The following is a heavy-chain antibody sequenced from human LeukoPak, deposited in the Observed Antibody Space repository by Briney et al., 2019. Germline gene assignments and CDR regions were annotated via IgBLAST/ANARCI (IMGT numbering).Heavy chain of an antibody. V-gene: IGHV3-48*03. CDR3: ARGEQLNYFAY. D-gene: IGHD1/OR15-1a*01. J-gene: IGHJ4*02. CDR1: GFSFSSYE. Sequence: GGSLRLSCAASGFSFSSYEMSWVRQAPGKGLEWVSYINRAGTTEEYADSVKGRFTISRDNAKNSPYLQMYSLRAEDTAVYYCARGEQLNYFAYWGQGTLVTVSS. CDR2: INRAGTTE.